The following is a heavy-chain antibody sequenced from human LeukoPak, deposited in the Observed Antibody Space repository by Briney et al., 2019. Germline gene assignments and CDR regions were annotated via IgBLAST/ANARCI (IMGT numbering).Heavy chain of an antibody. CDR2: ISGSGGST. D-gene: IGHD6-13*01. CDR3: AKDIPNSSWYSNWFDP. J-gene: IGHJ5*02. CDR1: GFTFSSYA. Sequence: GGSLRLSCAASGFTFSSYAMSWVRQAPGKGLEWVSAISGSGGSTYYADSVKGRFTISRDNSKNTLYLQMNSLRAEDTAVYYCAKDIPNSSWYSNWFDPWGQGTLVTVSS. V-gene: IGHV3-23*01.